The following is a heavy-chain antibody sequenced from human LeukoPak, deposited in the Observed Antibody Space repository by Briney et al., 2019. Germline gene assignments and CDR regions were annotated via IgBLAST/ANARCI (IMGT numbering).Heavy chain of an antibody. CDR3: TRVANGIDY. CDR2: IRNKANSYTT. CDR1: GFTFSDYY. J-gene: IGHJ4*02. V-gene: IGHV3-72*01. Sequence: GGSLSLSCAASGFTFSDYYMDWVRQAPGKGLEWVGRIRNKANSYTTEYAASVKGRFTISRDDSKNSLYLQMNSLKTEDTAVYYCTRVANGIDYWGQGTLVTVSS.